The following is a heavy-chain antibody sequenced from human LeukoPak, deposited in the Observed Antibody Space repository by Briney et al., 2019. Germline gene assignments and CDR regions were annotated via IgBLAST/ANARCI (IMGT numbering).Heavy chain of an antibody. CDR2: FDPEDGET. D-gene: IGHD1-26*01. CDR1: GYTLTELS. J-gene: IGHJ4*02. CDR3: ATSGSYSGEVDYFDY. V-gene: IGHV1-24*01. Sequence: EASVKVSCKVSGYTLTELSMHWVRQAPGKGLEWMGGFDPEDGETIYAQKFQGRVTMTEDTSTDTAYMELSSLRSEDTAVYYCATSGSYSGEVDYFDYWGQGTLVTVSS.